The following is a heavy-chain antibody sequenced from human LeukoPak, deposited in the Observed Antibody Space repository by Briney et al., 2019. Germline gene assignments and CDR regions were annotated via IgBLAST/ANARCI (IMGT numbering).Heavy chain of an antibody. V-gene: IGHV4-59*08. CDR3: ARHYNYLYYFGY. CDR1: GGSISSYY. CDR2: IYYSGST. Sequence: SETLSLTCTVSGGSISSYYWSWIRQPPGKGLEWIGYIYYSGSTNYNPSLKSRVTISVDTSKNQFSLKLSSVTAADTAVYYCARHYNYLYYFGYWGQGTLVTVSS. J-gene: IGHJ4*02. D-gene: IGHD5-24*01.